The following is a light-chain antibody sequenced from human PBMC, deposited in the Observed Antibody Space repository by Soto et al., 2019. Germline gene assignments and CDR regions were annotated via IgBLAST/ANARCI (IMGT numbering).Light chain of an antibody. CDR1: QSVSSN. J-gene: IGKJ2*01. CDR2: GAS. V-gene: IGKV3-15*01. Sequence: EKVMTQSPATLSVSPGERATLSCRASQSVSSNLAWYQQKPGQAPRLLIYGASTRATGIPARFSGSGSGREFTLTISSLQSEDFAVYYCQQYNNWPYTFGQGTKLEI. CDR3: QQYNNWPYT.